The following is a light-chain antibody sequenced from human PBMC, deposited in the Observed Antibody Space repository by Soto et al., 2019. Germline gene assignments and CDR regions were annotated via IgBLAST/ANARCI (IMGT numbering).Light chain of an antibody. Sequence: QSALTQPASVSGSPGQSIAISCTGTSSDVGSDYNYVSWYQQHPGKAPKLMVYDVSTRPSGVSNRFSGSKSGTTASLTISGLQAEDEADYYCCSYTSISTYVFGTGTKVTGL. CDR3: CSYTSISTYV. CDR2: DVS. V-gene: IGLV2-14*03. CDR1: SSDVGSDYNY. J-gene: IGLJ1*01.